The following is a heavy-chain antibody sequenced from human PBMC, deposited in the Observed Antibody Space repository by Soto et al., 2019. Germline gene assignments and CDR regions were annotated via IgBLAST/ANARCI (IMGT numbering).Heavy chain of an antibody. V-gene: IGHV3-23*01. Sequence: PGGSLRLSCAASGFTFSSYAMSWVRQAPGKGLEWVSAISGSGGSTYYADSVKGRFTISRDNSKNTLYLQMNSLRAEDTAVYYCAKDSSSWYVGNWFDPWGQGTLVTVSS. CDR1: GFTFSSYA. D-gene: IGHD6-13*01. J-gene: IGHJ5*02. CDR3: AKDSSSWYVGNWFDP. CDR2: ISGSGGST.